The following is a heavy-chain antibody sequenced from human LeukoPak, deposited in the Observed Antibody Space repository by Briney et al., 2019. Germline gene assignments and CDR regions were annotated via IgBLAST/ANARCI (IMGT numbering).Heavy chain of an antibody. J-gene: IGHJ4*02. CDR2: INDSGST. D-gene: IGHD2-2*01. CDR3: ARGQYCSTTTCYSARRYFDF. CDR1: GRAFSNYF. Sequence: SETLRLTCAVSGRAFSNYFWTWIRQPPGKGLEWIAEINDSGSTNSNSSLRSRVAISLDTSKNQFSLRLTSVTAADTAVYYCARGQYCSTTTCYSARRYFDFWGQGTLVTVSS. V-gene: IGHV4-34*01.